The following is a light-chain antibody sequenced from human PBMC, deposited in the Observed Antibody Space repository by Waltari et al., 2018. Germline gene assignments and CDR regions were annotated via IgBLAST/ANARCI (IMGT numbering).Light chain of an antibody. Sequence: QSVLTQPPSMSGAPGQKVTIPCTGGSSNFGAGYDVHLYQQFPGTAPKLLIFGNTNRAAGVPGRISGSRFGASASLAIAGLQSEDEAVYYCQSFDSSLSASVFGGGTKLTVL. CDR1: SSNFGAGYD. CDR3: QSFDSSLSASV. J-gene: IGLJ3*02. CDR2: GNT. V-gene: IGLV1-40*01.